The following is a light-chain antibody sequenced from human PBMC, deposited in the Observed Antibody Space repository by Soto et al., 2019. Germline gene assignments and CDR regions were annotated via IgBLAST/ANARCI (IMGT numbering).Light chain of an antibody. J-gene: IGKJ2*01. Sequence: DIVMTQSPDSLTVSLGERATINCKSSQSVLYSSNNKHYLAWYQQKPGPPPKLLIYCASTRESGVPDRFRGSRSGTDFTLTISSLQAEDVAVYYCQPYYSTLMYTFGHGTKLEIK. CDR2: CAS. CDR1: QSVLYSSNNKHY. CDR3: QPYYSTLMYT. V-gene: IGKV4-1*01.